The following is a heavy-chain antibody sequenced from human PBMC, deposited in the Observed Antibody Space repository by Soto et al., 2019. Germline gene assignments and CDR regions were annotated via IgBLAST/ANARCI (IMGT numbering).Heavy chain of an antibody. V-gene: IGHV3-21*01. Sequence: EVQVVESGGGLVKPGGSLRLSCAASGFTFSSYSMNWVRQAPGKGLEWVSCISGSSSYIYYADSVKGRFTISRDNAKNPLYLQMNSLRAEDTAVYYCARTDYGDYVRGAFDIWGQGTMVTVSS. CDR3: ARTDYGDYVRGAFDI. J-gene: IGHJ3*02. D-gene: IGHD4-17*01. CDR2: ISGSSSYI. CDR1: GFTFSSYS.